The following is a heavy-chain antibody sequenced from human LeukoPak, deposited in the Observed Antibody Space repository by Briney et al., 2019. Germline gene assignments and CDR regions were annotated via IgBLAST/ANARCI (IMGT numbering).Heavy chain of an antibody. CDR2: IYHSGST. CDR1: GGSISSGGYS. V-gene: IGHV4-30-2*01. CDR3: AREKSGPRNWFDP. J-gene: IGHJ5*02. Sequence: SQTLSLTCAVSGGSISSGGYSWSWIRQPPGKGLEWIGYIYHSGSTYYNPSLKSRVTISVDRSKNQFSLKLSSVTAADTAVYYCAREKSGPRNWFDPWGQGTLVTVSS.